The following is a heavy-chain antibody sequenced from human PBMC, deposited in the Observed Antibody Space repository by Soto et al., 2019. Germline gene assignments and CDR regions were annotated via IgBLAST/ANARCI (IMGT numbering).Heavy chain of an antibody. CDR2: TYYRSKWYN. V-gene: IGHV6-1*01. D-gene: IGHD1-26*01. Sequence: SQTLSLTCAISGDSVSSNSAAWNWIRQSPSRGLEWLGRTYYRSKWYNDYAVSVKSRITINPDTSKNQFSLQLNSVTPEDMAVYYCARTETSIVGATNAFDIWGQGTMVTVS. CDR1: GDSVSSNSAA. J-gene: IGHJ3*02. CDR3: ARTETSIVGATNAFDI.